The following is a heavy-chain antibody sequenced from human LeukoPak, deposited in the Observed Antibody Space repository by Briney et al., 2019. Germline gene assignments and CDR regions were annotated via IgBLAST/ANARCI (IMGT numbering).Heavy chain of an antibody. J-gene: IGHJ4*02. CDR1: GFTFRSHA. CDR3: AKDFRIGYSAHFDY. Sequence: GGSLRLSCVGSGFTFRSHAVSCVRQAPEKGLEFVSGNENGGTTYYADSVKGRFSISRDNSKNTLYLQMDSLRGEDTAVYYCAKDFRIGYSAHFDYWGQGALVTVSS. CDR2: NENGGTT. V-gene: IGHV3-23*01. D-gene: IGHD2-21*01.